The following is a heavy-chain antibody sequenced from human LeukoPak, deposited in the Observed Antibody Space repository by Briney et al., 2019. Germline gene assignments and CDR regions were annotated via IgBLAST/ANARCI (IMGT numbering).Heavy chain of an antibody. V-gene: IGHV4-34*01. CDR1: GFTFDDYG. CDR2: INHSGST. J-gene: IGHJ4*02. Sequence: GSLRLSCAASGFTFDDYGMSWVRQAPGKGLEWIGEINHSGSTNYNPSLKSRVTISVDTSKNQFSLKLSSVTAADTAVYYCARHGDGYNQFDYWGQGTLVTVSS. CDR3: ARHGDGYNQFDY. D-gene: IGHD5-24*01.